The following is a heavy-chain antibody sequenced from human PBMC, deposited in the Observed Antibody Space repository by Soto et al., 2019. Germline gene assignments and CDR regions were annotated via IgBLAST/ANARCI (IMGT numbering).Heavy chain of an antibody. CDR2: ISESGGST. J-gene: IGHJ4*02. Sequence: GESLKISCAASGFTFSSFAMSWVRQAPGKGLEWVSVISESGGSTYYADSVKGRFTISRDNSKSMLYLQMNSLRGDDTAIYYCEKAISGYYAPSDYWGQGTQVTVSS. V-gene: IGHV3-23*01. D-gene: IGHD3-22*01. CDR3: EKAISGYYAPSDY. CDR1: GFTFSSFA.